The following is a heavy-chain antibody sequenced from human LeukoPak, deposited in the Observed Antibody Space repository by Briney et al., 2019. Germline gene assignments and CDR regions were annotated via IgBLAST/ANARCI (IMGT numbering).Heavy chain of an antibody. J-gene: IGHJ4*02. V-gene: IGHV3-30*02. Sequence: GGSLRLSCAASGFTFSSYGMHWVRQAPGKGLEWVAFIRYDGSNKYYADSVKGRFTISRDNSKNTLYLQMNSLRAEDTAVYYCARVYYYDSSGYYLGYWGQGTLVTVSS. CDR3: ARVYYYDSSGYYLGY. CDR1: GFTFSSYG. D-gene: IGHD3-22*01. CDR2: IRYDGSNK.